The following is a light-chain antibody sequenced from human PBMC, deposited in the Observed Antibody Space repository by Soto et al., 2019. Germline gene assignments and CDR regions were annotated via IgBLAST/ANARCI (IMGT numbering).Light chain of an antibody. CDR2: GTS. CDR3: QQYGESFPVT. Sequence: EIVLTQSPGTLSVSPGERATLSCRASQSVSSSYLAWYQQKLGQATNLLIYGTSIRATGIPDRFSGSGSGTSYILTISRLEPEDFAMYYCQQYGESFPVTFGGGTKLEIK. CDR1: QSVSSSY. V-gene: IGKV3-20*01. J-gene: IGKJ4*01.